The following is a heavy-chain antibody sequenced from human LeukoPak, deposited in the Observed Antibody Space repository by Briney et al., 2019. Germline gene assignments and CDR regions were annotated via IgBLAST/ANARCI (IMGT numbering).Heavy chain of an antibody. D-gene: IGHD6-13*01. CDR2: IYISDNA. V-gene: IGHV4-4*07. CDR3: ARDGDIAADGMEGGDAFDI. J-gene: IGHJ3*02. CDR1: VASLAGYY. Sequence: SETLSLTCTASVASLAGYYWSWIRQPAGKGLEWIGRIYISDNARYNPSLKSRVTMSIDTSKKQFSLILRSVTAADTAVYYCARDGDIAADGMEGGDAFDIWGPGTLVTVSP.